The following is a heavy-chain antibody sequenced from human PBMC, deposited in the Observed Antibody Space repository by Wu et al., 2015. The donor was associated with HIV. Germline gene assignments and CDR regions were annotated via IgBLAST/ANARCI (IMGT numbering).Heavy chain of an antibody. D-gene: IGHD1-7*01. CDR2: INPKSGGT. Sequence: VQLMQSGRXVRSLGSSVKVSCKDFWIHFLLVIIVYWVRQVPGQGLEWMGWINPKSGGTNYAQKFQGRVTMTRDTSISTAYMELSRLRSDDTAVYYCARGSLLTSNWNYATGYFDLWGRGTLVTVSS. CDR1: IHFLLVI. CDR3: ARGSLLTSNWNYATGYFDL. V-gene: IGHV1-2*02. J-gene: IGHJ2*01.